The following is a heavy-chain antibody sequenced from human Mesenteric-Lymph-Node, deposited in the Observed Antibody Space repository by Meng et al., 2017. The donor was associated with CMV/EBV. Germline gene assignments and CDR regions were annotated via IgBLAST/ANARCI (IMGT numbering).Heavy chain of an antibody. V-gene: IGHV4-38-2*02. D-gene: IGHD2-2*01. Sequence: GSLRLSCTVSGYSISSAYYWGWIRQPPGRGLEWIGSIYHSGSTYYNSSLKSRLTMSVDTPKNQFSLRLTSVSAADTAVYYCVRVPSKVPAAITYWGQGTLVTVSS. CDR2: IYHSGST. CDR3: VRVPSKVPAAITY. J-gene: IGHJ4*02. CDR1: GYSISSAYY.